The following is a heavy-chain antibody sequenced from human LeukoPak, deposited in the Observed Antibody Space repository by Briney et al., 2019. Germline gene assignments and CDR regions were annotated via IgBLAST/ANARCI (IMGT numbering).Heavy chain of an antibody. J-gene: IGHJ4*02. Sequence: PGGSLRLSCGASGFTFSHYSMHWVRQAPGKGLEYVSAINSNGDDTYYVNSVKGRFIISRDNSKNTLYLQMGSLRAEDMAVYYCARDPGRSPDYWGQGTLVTVSS. V-gene: IGHV3-64*01. CDR3: ARDPGRSPDY. CDR2: INSNGDDT. D-gene: IGHD1-26*01. CDR1: GFTFSHYS.